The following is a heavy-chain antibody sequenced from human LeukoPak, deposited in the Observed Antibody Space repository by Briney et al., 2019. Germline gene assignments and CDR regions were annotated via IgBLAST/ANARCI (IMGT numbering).Heavy chain of an antibody. D-gene: IGHD2-21*02. Sequence: AGGSLRLSCAASGFTFGNYGTSWVRQAPGKGLEWVSGINWNGGSTGYADSVEGRFTISRDNAKNSQYLQMNSLRVEDTALYYCARAQTYGDSRLLLDYWGQGTLVTVSS. CDR3: ARAQTYGDSRLLLDY. J-gene: IGHJ4*02. CDR1: GFTFGNYG. CDR2: INWNGGST. V-gene: IGHV3-20*04.